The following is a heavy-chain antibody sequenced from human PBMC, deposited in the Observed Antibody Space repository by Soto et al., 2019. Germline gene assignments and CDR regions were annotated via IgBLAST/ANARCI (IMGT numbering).Heavy chain of an antibody. Sequence: SVKVSCKASGDTSSNYGVSWVRQAPGQGLEWMGGTLPVFGTTTYARNFQGRITITADKSTSTVYMELTSLRSDDAATYYCARDPDEVVGTDYHYYGMDVWDQGATVTVSS. D-gene: IGHD1-26*01. V-gene: IGHV1-69*06. CDR2: TLPVFGTT. J-gene: IGHJ6*02. CDR1: GDTSSNYG. CDR3: ARDPDEVVGTDYHYYGMDV.